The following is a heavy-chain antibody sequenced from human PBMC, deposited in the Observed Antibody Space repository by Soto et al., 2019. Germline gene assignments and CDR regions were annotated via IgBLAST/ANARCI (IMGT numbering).Heavy chain of an antibody. D-gene: IGHD3-10*01. CDR1: GYTFTGHY. CDR2: INANSVGT. J-gene: IGHJ3*02. Sequence: ASVKVSCKASGYTFTGHYMHWVRQAPGQGLEWMGWINANSVGTNYAQKFQGRVTMTRYTSISTAYMELSRLRSDDTAVYYCAREPMVRAAHGFDIWGQGTMVTVSS. CDR3: AREPMVRAAHGFDI. V-gene: IGHV1-2*02.